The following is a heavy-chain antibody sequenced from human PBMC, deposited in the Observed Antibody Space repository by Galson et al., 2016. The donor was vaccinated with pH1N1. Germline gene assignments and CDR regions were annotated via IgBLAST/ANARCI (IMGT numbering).Heavy chain of an antibody. V-gene: IGHV4-38-2*01. CDR3: ASSIPVTALDAFDL. J-gene: IGHJ3*01. CDR1: GYSIISGYY. CDR2: IFHSGST. D-gene: IGHD1-20*01. Sequence: LSLTCAVSGYSIISGYYWGWVRQPPGKGLEWIGSIFHSGSTYYNPSLKSRVTISVDTSRNQFSLTLSSVTAADTALYYCASSIPVTALDAFDLWGQGRMVAVSS.